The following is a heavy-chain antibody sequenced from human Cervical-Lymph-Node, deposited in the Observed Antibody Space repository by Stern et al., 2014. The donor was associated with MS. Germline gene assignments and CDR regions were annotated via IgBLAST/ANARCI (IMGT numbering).Heavy chain of an antibody. Sequence: EMQLVESGGGLVQPGGSLRLSCAASGFTFRSYWLHWFRQAPGKGLVWVSRIDTDGGTTNYADSVKGRFTISRDNAENTLYLQMNSLRAEDTAVYYCARDSSGRDDFWGQGTLVTVSS. J-gene: IGHJ4*02. CDR2: IDTDGGTT. V-gene: IGHV3-74*01. CDR1: GFTFRSYW. D-gene: IGHD6-25*01. CDR3: ARDSSGRDDF.